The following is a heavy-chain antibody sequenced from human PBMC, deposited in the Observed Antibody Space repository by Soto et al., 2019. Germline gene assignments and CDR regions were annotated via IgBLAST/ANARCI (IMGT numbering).Heavy chain of an antibody. D-gene: IGHD6-13*01. CDR2: IWFDGSNR. CDR1: GFTFSSYG. V-gene: IGHV3-30*02. CDR3: APRIAAAGFNDYYGMDV. Sequence: GGSLRLSCAASGFTFSSYGMHWVRQAPGKGLEWVAVIWFDGSNRYYADSVKGRFTISRDNSKNTPYLQMNSLRAEDTAVYYCAPRIAAAGFNDYYGMDVWGQGTTVTVSS. J-gene: IGHJ6*02.